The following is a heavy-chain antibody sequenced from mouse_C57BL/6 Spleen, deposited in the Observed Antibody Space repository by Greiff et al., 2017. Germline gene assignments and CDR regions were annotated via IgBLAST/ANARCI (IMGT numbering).Heavy chain of an antibody. Sequence: EVQLQQSGPELVKPGASVKIPCKASGYTFTDYNMDWVKQSHGKSLEWIGDINPNNGGTIYNQKFKGKATLTVDKSSSTAYMELRSLTSEDTAVYYCARGGIPWLDYGSPPYFDYWGQGTTLTVSS. CDR3: ARGGIPWLDYGSPPYFDY. CDR2: INPNNGGT. J-gene: IGHJ2*01. D-gene: IGHD1-1*01. CDR1: GYTFTDYN. V-gene: IGHV1-18*01.